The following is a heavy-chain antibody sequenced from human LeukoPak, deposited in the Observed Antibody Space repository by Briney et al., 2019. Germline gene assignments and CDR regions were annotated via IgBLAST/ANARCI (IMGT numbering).Heavy chain of an antibody. D-gene: IGHD3-22*01. CDR2: ITASSGGT. CDR3: AKIRFYYDSSFDYWYFDL. V-gene: IGHV3-23*01. J-gene: IGHJ2*01. Sequence: GGSLRLSCAASGFPFSSYAMGWVRQAPRKGLEWVSAITASSGGTYYADSVKGRFTISRDNSKNTLYLQINSLRAEDAAIYYCAKIRFYYDSSFDYWYFDLWGRGTPVTVSS. CDR1: GFPFSSYA.